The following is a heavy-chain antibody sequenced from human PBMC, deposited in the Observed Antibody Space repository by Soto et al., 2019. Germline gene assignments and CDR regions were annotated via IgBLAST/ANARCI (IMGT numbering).Heavy chain of an antibody. D-gene: IGHD3-9*01. V-gene: IGHV1-69*04. CDR2: IIPILGIA. CDR3: ARXLERNFDWSLTHWFDP. Sequence: SVEVSCKASGVALSSNTSSWVRQAPGQGLEWMGRIIPILGIANYAQKFQGRVTITADKSTSTAYMELSSLRSEDTAVYYCARXLERNFDWSLTHWFDPWGQGTLITVSS. CDR1: GVALSSNT. J-gene: IGHJ5*02.